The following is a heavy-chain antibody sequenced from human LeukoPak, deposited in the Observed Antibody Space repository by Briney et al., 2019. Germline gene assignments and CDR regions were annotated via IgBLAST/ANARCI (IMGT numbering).Heavy chain of an antibody. CDR1: GDSISSSY. CDR2: IYYSGST. D-gene: IGHD5-24*01. Sequence: PSETLSLTCNVSGDSISSSYWSWIRQPPGEGLEWVGYIYYSGSTNYNPSLKSRVTISVDTSKNQFSLKLSSVTAADTAVYYCARLRLVEMATIEWYFDLWGRGTLVTVSS. J-gene: IGHJ2*01. V-gene: IGHV4-59*08. CDR3: ARLRLVEMATIEWYFDL.